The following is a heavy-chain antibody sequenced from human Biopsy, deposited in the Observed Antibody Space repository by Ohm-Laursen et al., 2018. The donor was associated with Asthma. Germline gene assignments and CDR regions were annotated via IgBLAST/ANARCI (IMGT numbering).Heavy chain of an antibody. CDR2: ISYDGREK. Sequence: SLRLSCAASGFSLGSFGMHWVRQAPGKGPEWVALISYDGREKGYVDSVKGRFTISRDNFRNTLYVEMSSLRPEDSATYYCAKDRFDGSVTSHYYYYGIDVWGQGTAVTVSS. V-gene: IGHV3-30*18. CDR3: AKDRFDGSVTSHYYYYGIDV. D-gene: IGHD3-10*01. J-gene: IGHJ6*02. CDR1: GFSLGSFG.